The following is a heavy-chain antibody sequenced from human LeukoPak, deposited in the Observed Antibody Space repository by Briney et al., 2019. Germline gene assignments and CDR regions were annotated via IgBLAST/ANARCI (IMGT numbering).Heavy chain of an antibody. V-gene: IGHV3-74*01. J-gene: IGHJ3*02. D-gene: IGHD2-15*01. CDR2: INTDGSTA. Sequence: GGSLRLSCAASGFTFSNYWMHWVRQAPGKGLVWVSRINTDGSTATYADSVQGRFTISRDNAKNTLYLQMNSLRAEDTAVYYCARDCGGSCYALVTDAFDIWGQGTMVTVSS. CDR3: ARDCGGSCYALVTDAFDI. CDR1: GFTFSNYW.